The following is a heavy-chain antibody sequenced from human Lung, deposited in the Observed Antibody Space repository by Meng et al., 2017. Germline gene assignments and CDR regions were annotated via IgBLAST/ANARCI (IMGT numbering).Heavy chain of an antibody. Sequence: QVQLQQWGAGLLKPSETLSLTCFVSGGSFRDYYWSWIRQPPGKGLEWIGEINHSGSTNYNPSLESRATISVDTSQNNLSLKLSSVTAADSAVHYCARGPTTMAHDFDYWGQGTLVTVSS. CDR1: GGSFRDYY. D-gene: IGHD4-11*01. CDR3: ARGPTTMAHDFDY. V-gene: IGHV4-34*01. CDR2: INHSGST. J-gene: IGHJ4*02.